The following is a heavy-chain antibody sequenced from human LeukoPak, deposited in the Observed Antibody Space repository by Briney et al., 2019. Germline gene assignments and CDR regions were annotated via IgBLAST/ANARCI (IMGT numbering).Heavy chain of an antibody. J-gene: IGHJ6*02. Sequence: GGSLRLSWAASGFTVSSNYMSWVRQAPGKVLEWVSVIYSGGSTYYADSVKGRFTISRDNSKNTLYLQMNSLRADDTAVYYCATAGIAARRAGYYYYYGLDIWGQGDPVTVSS. CDR3: ATAGIAARRAGYYYYYGLDI. V-gene: IGHV3-66*01. D-gene: IGHD6-6*01. CDR1: GFTVSSNY. CDR2: IYSGGST.